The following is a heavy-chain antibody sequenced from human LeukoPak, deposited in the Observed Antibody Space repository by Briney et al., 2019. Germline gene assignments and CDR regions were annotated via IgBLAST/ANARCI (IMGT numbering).Heavy chain of an antibody. Sequence: GRSLRLSCAASGFTFSSYGMHWVRQAPGKGLEYVSAITSNGGSTYYADSVKGRFTISRDNSKNTLYLQMGSLRADDMAVYYCARDQGSGYCSGGSCYLGVDYWGQGTLVTVSS. D-gene: IGHD2-15*01. CDR1: GFTFSSYG. CDR2: ITSNGGST. V-gene: IGHV3-64*02. J-gene: IGHJ4*02. CDR3: ARDQGSGYCSGGSCYLGVDY.